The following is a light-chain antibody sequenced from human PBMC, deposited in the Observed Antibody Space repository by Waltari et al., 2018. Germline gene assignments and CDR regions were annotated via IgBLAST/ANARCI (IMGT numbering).Light chain of an antibody. CDR1: SSDVGGHNY. J-gene: IGLJ2*01. Sequence: QSALTQPASVSGSPGQSITISCTGTSSDVGGHNYVSWYQLHPDKAPKPIIYEVTYRPSGVSNRFSGSKSGNTASLTLSGLQAEDEADYYCSSYTTGSTYVIFGGGTKLTVL. CDR3: SSYTTGSTYVI. V-gene: IGLV2-14*01. CDR2: EVT.